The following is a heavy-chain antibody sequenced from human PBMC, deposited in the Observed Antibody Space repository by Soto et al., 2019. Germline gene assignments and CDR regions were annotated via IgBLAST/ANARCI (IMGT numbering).Heavy chain of an antibody. CDR2: IVPIFGTT. V-gene: IGHV1-69*01. CDR3: AANSLGGGSQGDV. CDR1: GDTFSSYS. Sequence: QVRLVQSGAEVNKPGSSVKVSCKASGDTFSSYSISWVRQAPGRGLEWMGGIVPIFGTTVYAPRLQGRLTITADGPTSTSYMELSGLTFEDTAVYYCAANSLGGGSQGDVWGQGTTVTVSS. J-gene: IGHJ6*02. D-gene: IGHD3-10*01.